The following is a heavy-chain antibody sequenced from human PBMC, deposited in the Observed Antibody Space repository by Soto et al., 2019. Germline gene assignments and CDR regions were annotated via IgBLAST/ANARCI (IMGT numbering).Heavy chain of an antibody. CDR3: ARPRYSVGTSGYYHFDY. J-gene: IGHJ4*02. V-gene: IGHV4-39*01. CDR1: GDFISNTTYY. D-gene: IGHD3-22*01. Sequence: SETLSLTCSVSGDFISNTTYYWGRVRQSPVTGLEWVGSIYFSWSVTSHYNPSLKSRVTISVDTSKNQFSLKLTSVTAADTAVYYCARPRYSVGTSGYYHFDYWGQGMLLPVSS. CDR2: IYFSWSVTS.